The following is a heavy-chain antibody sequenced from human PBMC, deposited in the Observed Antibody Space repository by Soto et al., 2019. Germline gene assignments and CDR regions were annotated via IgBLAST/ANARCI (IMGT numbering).Heavy chain of an antibody. V-gene: IGHV3-30*18. J-gene: IGHJ4*02. D-gene: IGHD1-7*01. CDR2: ISYDGSNK. CDR3: AKDLRYNWNYGSRELDY. CDR1: GFTFSSYG. Sequence: QVQLVESGGGVVQPGRSLRLSCAASGFTFSSYGMHWVRQAPGKGLEWVAVISYDGSNKYYADSVKGRFTISRDNSKNTLYLQMNSLRAEDTAVYYCAKDLRYNWNYGSRELDYWGQGTLVTVSS.